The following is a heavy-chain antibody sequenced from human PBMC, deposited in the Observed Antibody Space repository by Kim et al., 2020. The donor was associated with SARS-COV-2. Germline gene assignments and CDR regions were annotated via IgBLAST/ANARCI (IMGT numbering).Heavy chain of an antibody. J-gene: IGHJ6*02. V-gene: IGHV3-11*06. Sequence: DSLKGRFTISRDNAKTSLYLQMDSLRAEDTAVYYCAGELKASYYYYGMDVWGQGTTVTVSS. CDR3: AGELKASYYYYGMDV.